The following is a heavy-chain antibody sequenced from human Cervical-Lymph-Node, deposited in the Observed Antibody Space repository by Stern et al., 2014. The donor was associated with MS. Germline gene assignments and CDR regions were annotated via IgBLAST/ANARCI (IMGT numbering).Heavy chain of an antibody. V-gene: IGHV1-18*01. J-gene: IGHJ4*02. CDR2: ISAYNGNT. D-gene: IGHD1-26*01. CDR1: GYTFTSYG. Sequence: VQLVESGAEVKKPGASVKVSCKASGYTFTSYGISWVRQAPGQGLEWMGWISAYNGNTTYAQKLPGRVTMTPDTSTSTAYMELRSLRSDDTAVYYCARDEGGIVGANGFDYWGQGTLVTVSS. CDR3: ARDEGGIVGANGFDY.